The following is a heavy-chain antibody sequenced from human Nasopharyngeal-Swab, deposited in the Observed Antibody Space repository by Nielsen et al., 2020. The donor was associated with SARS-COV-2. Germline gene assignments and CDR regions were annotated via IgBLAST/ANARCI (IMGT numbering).Heavy chain of an antibody. D-gene: IGHD5-18*01. CDR2: ISSSSSYT. Sequence: GESLKISCAASGFAFSTYSMNWVRQAPGKGPEWVSSISSSSSYTYYADSVKGRFTISRDNAKNSLYLQMNSLRAEDTAVYYCAGAPKQVWSRDYFDTWGQGMLVNRLL. CDR1: GFAFSTYS. V-gene: IGHV3-21*01. CDR3: AGAPKQVWSRDYFDT. J-gene: IGHJ4*02.